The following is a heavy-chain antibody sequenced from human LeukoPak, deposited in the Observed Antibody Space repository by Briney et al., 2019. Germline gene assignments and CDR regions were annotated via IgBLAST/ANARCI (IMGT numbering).Heavy chain of an antibody. CDR1: GFTVSSNY. CDR3: ARLTLYGSGSYVFDY. D-gene: IGHD3-10*01. Sequence: GGSLRLSCAASGFTVSSNYMSWVLQAPGKGLEWVSVIYSGGSTYYADSVKGRFTISRDNSKNTLYLQMNSLRAEDTAVYYCARLTLYGSGSYVFDYWGQGTLVTVSS. V-gene: IGHV3-53*01. J-gene: IGHJ4*02. CDR2: IYSGGST.